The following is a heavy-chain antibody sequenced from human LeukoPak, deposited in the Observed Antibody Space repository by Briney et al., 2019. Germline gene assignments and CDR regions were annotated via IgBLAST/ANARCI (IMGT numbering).Heavy chain of an antibody. J-gene: IGHJ4*02. CDR1: GFTFSSYA. D-gene: IGHD2-8*02. V-gene: IGHV3-23*01. CDR2: ISGGGGST. Sequence: GGSLRLSCAASGFTFSSYAMSWVRQAPGKGLEWVSAISGGGGSTYYADSVKGRFTISRDNSKNTLYLQMNSLRAEDTAVYYCAKVGESGGVWKYYFDYWGQGTLVAVSS. CDR3: AKVGESGGVWKYYFDY.